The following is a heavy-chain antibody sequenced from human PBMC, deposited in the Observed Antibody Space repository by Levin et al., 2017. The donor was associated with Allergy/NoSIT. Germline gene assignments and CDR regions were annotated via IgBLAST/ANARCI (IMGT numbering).Heavy chain of an antibody. CDR2: ISTSGSVE. Sequence: GGSLRLSCAVSGFSFSSHEMNWVRQVPGKGLEWVSYISTSGSVEQYADSVKGRFTISRDNAENSLYLQMNSLRAEDTAVYYCARVPLNKDVTGYPYDYYYYYMDVWGKGTTVTVSS. D-gene: IGHD2-21*02. CDR1: GFSFSSHE. CDR3: ARVPLNKDVTGYPYDYYYYYMDV. J-gene: IGHJ6*03. V-gene: IGHV3-48*03.